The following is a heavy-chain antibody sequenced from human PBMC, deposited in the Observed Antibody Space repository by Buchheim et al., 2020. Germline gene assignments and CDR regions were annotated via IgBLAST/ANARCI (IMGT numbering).Heavy chain of an antibody. CDR2: IYYSGST. J-gene: IGHJ3*02. CDR1: GGSISSSSYY. Sequence: QLQLQESGPGLVKPSETLSLTCTVSGGSISSSSYYWGWIRQPPGKGLEWIGSIYYSGSTYYNPSLKSRVTISVDTSKNQFSLKLSSVTAADTAVYYCARRRRDGYNLHAFDIWGQGT. V-gene: IGHV4-39*01. CDR3: ARRRRDGYNLHAFDI. D-gene: IGHD5-24*01.